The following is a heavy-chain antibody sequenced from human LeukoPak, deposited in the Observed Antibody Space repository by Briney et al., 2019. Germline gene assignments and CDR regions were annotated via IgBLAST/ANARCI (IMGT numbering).Heavy chain of an antibody. D-gene: IGHD1-26*01. V-gene: IGHV3-30*18. CDR1: GFTFSSYG. CDR2: ISYDGSNK. Sequence: GGSLRLSCAASGFTFSSYGMHWVRQAPGKGLEWVAVISYDGSNKYYADSVKGRFTISRDNSKNTLYLQVISLRAEDTAVYYCAKALGGSGSYWAPFDYWGQGTLVTVSS. CDR3: AKALGGSGSYWAPFDY. J-gene: IGHJ4*02.